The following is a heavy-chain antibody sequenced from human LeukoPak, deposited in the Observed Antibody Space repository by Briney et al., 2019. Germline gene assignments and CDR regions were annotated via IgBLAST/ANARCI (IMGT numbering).Heavy chain of an antibody. J-gene: IGHJ4*02. V-gene: IGHV4-4*07. CDR2: IYTSGST. Sequence: SETLSLTCTVSGGSISSYYWSWIRQPAGKGLEWIGRIYTSGSTNYNPSLKSRVTMSVDTSKNQFSLKLSSVTAEDTAVYYCARDSGSGSSFVFFLWGQGTLVTVSS. CDR3: ARDSGSGSSFVFFL. D-gene: IGHD3-10*01. CDR1: GGSISSYY.